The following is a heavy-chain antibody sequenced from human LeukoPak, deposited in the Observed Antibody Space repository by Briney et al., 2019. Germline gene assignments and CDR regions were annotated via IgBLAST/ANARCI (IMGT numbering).Heavy chain of an antibody. Sequence: GASVKVSCRASGYTFTNYGASWVRQAPGQGLEWMGWISAYNGVTKYSLKIQGRVTMTTDTSTSTAYMELRSLRSDDTAVYYCARDYDISGYYYGGYWGQGTPVTVSS. J-gene: IGHJ4*02. CDR3: ARDYDISGYYYGGY. D-gene: IGHD3-22*01. V-gene: IGHV1-18*01. CDR2: ISAYNGVT. CDR1: GYTFTNYG.